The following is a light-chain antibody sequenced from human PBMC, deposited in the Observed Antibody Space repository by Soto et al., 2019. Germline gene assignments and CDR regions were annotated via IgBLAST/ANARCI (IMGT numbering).Light chain of an antibody. Sequence: SYELTQPPSVSVSPGQTARITCSGDSLPKQNAYWYQQKPGQAPVLVIYKDSERPSGIPERFSGSSSGTKVTLTISGVQAEDEADYYCQSADSSGGYHVIFGGGTKLTVL. CDR2: KDS. CDR3: QSADSSGGYHVI. J-gene: IGLJ2*01. CDR1: SLPKQN. V-gene: IGLV3-25*02.